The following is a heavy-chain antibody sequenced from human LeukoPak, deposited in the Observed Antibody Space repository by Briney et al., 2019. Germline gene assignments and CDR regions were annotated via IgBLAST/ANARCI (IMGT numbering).Heavy chain of an antibody. D-gene: IGHD2-15*01. J-gene: IGHJ4*02. CDR3: ARGRGRPDTVYFDY. CDR1: GFTFSSYA. V-gene: IGHV3-23*01. CDR2: ISGSGGST. Sequence: GGSLRLSCAASGFTFSSYAMSWVRQAPGKGLEWVSAISGSGGSTYYADSVKGRFTISRDNSKNTLYLQMNSLRAEDTAVYYCARGRGRPDTVYFDYWGQGTLVTVSS.